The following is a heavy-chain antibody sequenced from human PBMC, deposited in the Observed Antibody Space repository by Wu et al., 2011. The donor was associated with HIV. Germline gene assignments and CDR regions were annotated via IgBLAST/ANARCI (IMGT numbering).Heavy chain of an antibody. J-gene: IGHJ6*02. CDR3: ARDYYYGSGSTYYYYGMDV. V-gene: IGHV1-46*01. CDR1: GYTFTSYY. Sequence: QVQLVQSGAEVKKPGASVKVSCKASGYTFTSYYMHWVRQAPGQGLEWMGIINPSGGSTSYAQKFQGRVTMTRDTSTSTVYMELSSLRSEDTAVYYCARDYYYGSGSTYYYYGMDVWGQGTTVTVSS. CDR2: INPSGGST. D-gene: IGHD3-10*01.